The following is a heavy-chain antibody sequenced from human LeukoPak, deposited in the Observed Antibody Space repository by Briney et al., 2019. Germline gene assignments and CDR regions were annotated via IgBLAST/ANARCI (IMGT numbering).Heavy chain of an antibody. V-gene: IGHV4-34*01. CDR3: ARRRYSSSSFDY. D-gene: IGHD6-6*01. CDR1: GGSFSGYY. J-gene: IGHJ4*02. CDR2: INHSGST. Sequence: KTSETLSLTCAVYGGSFSGYYWSWIRQPPGKGLEWIGEINHSGSTNYNPSLKSRVTISVDTSKNQFSLKLSSVTAADTAVYYCARRRYSSSSFDYWGQGTLVTVSS.